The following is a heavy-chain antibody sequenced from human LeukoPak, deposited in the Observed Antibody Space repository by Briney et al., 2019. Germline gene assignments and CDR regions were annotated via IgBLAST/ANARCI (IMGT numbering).Heavy chain of an antibody. D-gene: IGHD2-2*02. CDR2: INPNSGGT. Sequence: GSVRVSCKASGYTFTGYYMHWVRQAPGQGLEWMGWINPNSGGTNYAQKLQGWVTMTRDTSISTAYMELSRLRSDDTAVYYCAREYCSSTSCYRYFDYWGQGTLVTVSS. J-gene: IGHJ4*02. V-gene: IGHV1-2*04. CDR3: AREYCSSTSCYRYFDY. CDR1: GYTFTGYY.